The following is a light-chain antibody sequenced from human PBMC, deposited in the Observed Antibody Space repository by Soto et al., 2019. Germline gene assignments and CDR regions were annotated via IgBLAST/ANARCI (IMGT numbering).Light chain of an antibody. CDR2: GVS. CDR1: SSDIGSYNY. V-gene: IGLV2-14*03. J-gene: IGLJ1*01. CDR3: NSYTTNNNV. Sequence: SVLAQPASVSGSPGQSITISCTGTSSDIGSYNYFFWYQQHPGRAPKLLIYGVSNRPSGVSDRFSGSKSGITASLTISGLQAEDEADYYCNSYTTNNNVFGTGTKVTVL.